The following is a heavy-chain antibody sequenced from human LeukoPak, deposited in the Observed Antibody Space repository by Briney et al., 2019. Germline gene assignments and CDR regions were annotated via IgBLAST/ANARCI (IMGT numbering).Heavy chain of an antibody. CDR2: EDGGP. CDR1: GYTLTELS. CDR3: ARDIRPTYYYDSSGSDY. D-gene: IGHD3-22*01. V-gene: IGHV1-24*01. J-gene: IGHJ4*02. Sequence: GASVKVSCKVSGYTLTELSIHWVRQAPGKELEWMGGEDGGPIYAQKFQGRVTMTEDTSTDTAYMDVSSLRSEDTAVYYCARDIRPTYYYDSSGSDYWGQGTLVTVSS.